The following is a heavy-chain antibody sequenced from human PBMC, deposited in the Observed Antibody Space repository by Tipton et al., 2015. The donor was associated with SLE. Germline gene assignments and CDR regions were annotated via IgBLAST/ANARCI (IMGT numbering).Heavy chain of an antibody. J-gene: IGHJ4*02. D-gene: IGHD3-10*01. CDR3: ASGLRWSGVDQGVIPPFDY. Sequence: TLSLTCTVSGGSINNYYWSWVRQPPGRGLEWIGYIYFSGSTVYSPSLKSRVTISVDTSKNQFSLKLSSVTAADTAVYYCASGLRWSGVDQGVIPPFDYWGQGTLVTVSS. V-gene: IGHV4-59*01. CDR1: GGSINNYY. CDR2: IYFSGST.